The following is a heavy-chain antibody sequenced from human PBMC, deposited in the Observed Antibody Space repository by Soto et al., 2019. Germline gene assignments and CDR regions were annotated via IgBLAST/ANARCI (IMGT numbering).Heavy chain of an antibody. CDR1: GFTFSSYT. CDR2: ISGSDGTT. Sequence: RGTLRLSCAASGFTFSSYTMNWVRLAPGKGLEWVSTISGSDGTTYYADSVKGRFTISRDNSKNTLYLQMNSLRAEDTAVYHCAKVRTRGYGPEYYFDYWGQGTLVTVSS. V-gene: IGHV3-23*01. D-gene: IGHD5-12*01. CDR3: AKVRTRGYGPEYYFDY. J-gene: IGHJ4*02.